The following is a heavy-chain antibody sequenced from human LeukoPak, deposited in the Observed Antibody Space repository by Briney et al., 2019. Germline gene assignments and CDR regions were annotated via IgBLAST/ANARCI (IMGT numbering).Heavy chain of an antibody. CDR3: ARERVAAAGTGSRFDY. Sequence: PGGSLRLSCAASGFTFSSYAMHWVRQAPGKGLEWVEVISYDGSNKYYADSVKGRFTISRDNSKNTLYLQMNSLRAEDTAVYYCARERVAAAGTGSRFDYWGQGTLVTVSS. J-gene: IGHJ4*02. CDR1: GFTFSSYA. V-gene: IGHV3-30*14. CDR2: ISYDGSNK. D-gene: IGHD6-13*01.